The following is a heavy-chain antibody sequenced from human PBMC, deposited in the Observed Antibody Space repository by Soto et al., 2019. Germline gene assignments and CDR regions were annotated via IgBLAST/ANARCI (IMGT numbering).Heavy chain of an antibody. Sequence: TLALTCAVSGGSISSSNWWSWVRQPPGKGLEWIGEIYHSGSTNYNPSLKSRVTISVDKSKNQFSLKLSSVTAADTAVYYCAREPVVLGYGMDVWGQGTTVTVSS. CDR3: AREPVVLGYGMDV. CDR1: GGSISSSNW. D-gene: IGHD2-15*01. V-gene: IGHV4-4*02. J-gene: IGHJ6*02. CDR2: IYHSGST.